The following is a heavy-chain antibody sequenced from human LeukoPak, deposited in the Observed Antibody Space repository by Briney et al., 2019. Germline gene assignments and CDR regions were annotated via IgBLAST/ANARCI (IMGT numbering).Heavy chain of an antibody. J-gene: IGHJ4*02. Sequence: ASVKVSCKASGYTSTTYYMHWVRQAPGQGLEWMGIINPSGGSTSYAQKFQGRVSMTRDTSTSTVYMELSSLRSEDTAVYFCARESGVLRGVRACYFDCWGQGTLVTVSS. CDR3: ARESGVLRGVRACYFDC. V-gene: IGHV1-46*01. CDR2: INPSGGST. CDR1: GYTSTTYY. D-gene: IGHD3-10*01.